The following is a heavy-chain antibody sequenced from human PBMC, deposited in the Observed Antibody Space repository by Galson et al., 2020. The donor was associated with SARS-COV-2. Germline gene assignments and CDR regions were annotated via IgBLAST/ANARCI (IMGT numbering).Heavy chain of an antibody. D-gene: IGHD2-8*01. CDR1: GGFITSYY. CDR3: ARGGSRPIMVFDYYYFYMDV. V-gene: IGHV4-59*12. CDR2: IYYTGGST. Sequence: SQTLSLTCTVSGGFITSYYWSWIRQPPGKGLEWIGYIYYTGGSTNYNPSLKRRVIMSVDTSKNQFSLKLSSVTAADTAVYYCARGGSRPIMVFDYYYFYMDVWGKGTAVTVSS. J-gene: IGHJ6*03.